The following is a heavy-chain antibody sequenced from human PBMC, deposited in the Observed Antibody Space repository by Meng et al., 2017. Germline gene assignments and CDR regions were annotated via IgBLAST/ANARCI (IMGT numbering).Heavy chain of an antibody. CDR2: INPKSGDT. CDR3: ARDEDISAAGKLFGDY. V-gene: IGHV1-2*06. CDR1: GYNFPDYY. Sequence: QVQLVQSGPEVKKPGASVKVSCKPSGYNFPDYYINWVRRAPGQGLEWMGRINPKSGDTHYAQKFQARVTMTGDTSISTAYMELSGLRSDDTAMYYCARDEDISAAGKLFGDYWGQGTLVTVSS. J-gene: IGHJ4*02. D-gene: IGHD6-25*01.